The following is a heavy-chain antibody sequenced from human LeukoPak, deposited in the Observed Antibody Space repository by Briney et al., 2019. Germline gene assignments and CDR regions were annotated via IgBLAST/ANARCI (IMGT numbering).Heavy chain of an antibody. CDR1: GFSLSNARMG. D-gene: IGHD2-15*01. V-gene: IGHV2-26*01. CDR2: IFSNDEK. J-gene: IGHJ4*02. CDR3: ARDMGLLRSDY. Sequence: GPTLVNPTETLTLTCTVSGFSLSNARMGVSWIRQPPGKALEWLAHIFSNDEKSYSTSLKSGLTISKDTSKSQVVLTMTNMDPVATATYYCARDMGLLRSDYWGQGTLVTVSS.